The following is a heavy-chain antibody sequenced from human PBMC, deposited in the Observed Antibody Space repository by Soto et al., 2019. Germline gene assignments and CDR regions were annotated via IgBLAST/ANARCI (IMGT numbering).Heavy chain of an antibody. CDR3: AKDGIAWH. V-gene: IGHV3-43*01. CDR2: ITWDGINI. D-gene: IGHD2-15*01. J-gene: IGHJ4*02. Sequence: EVQLVESGGGVVQPGGSLRLSCTASGFTFGDYTMHWARQAPGKGLEWVSLITWDGINIEYADSVRGRFTISRDNSKNSLYLQMNGLRHEDTAFYYCAKDGIAWHWGQGTLVTVSS. CDR1: GFTFGDYT.